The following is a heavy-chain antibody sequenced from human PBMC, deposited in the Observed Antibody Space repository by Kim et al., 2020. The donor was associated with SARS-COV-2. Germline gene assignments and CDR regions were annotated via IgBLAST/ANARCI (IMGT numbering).Heavy chain of an antibody. D-gene: IGHD4-17*01. CDR2: ITGSGDAT. V-gene: IGHV3-23*01. CDR1: GFSFSTYA. J-gene: IGHJ4*02. CDR3: AKDVAMNSVTNSDY. Sequence: GGSLRLSCAASGFSFSTYAMNWVRQAPGKGLEWISAITGSGDATYYADSVKGRFTISRDNSRNTVYLQMNGLRAEDTARYSCAKDVAMNSVTNSDYWGQGTLVTVSS.